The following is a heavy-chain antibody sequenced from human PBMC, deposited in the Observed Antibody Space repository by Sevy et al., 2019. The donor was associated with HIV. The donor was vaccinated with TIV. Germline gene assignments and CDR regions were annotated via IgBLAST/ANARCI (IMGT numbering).Heavy chain of an antibody. Sequence: GGSLRLSCAASGFTFSSYGMHWVRQSPGKGLEWVAVIWYDGSNNYYADSVKGRFTISRDNSKNTLYLQMNSLRGEDTAVYYCARDGLSGGGLFDSWGQGTLVTVSS. V-gene: IGHV3-33*01. CDR3: ARDGLSGGGLFDS. J-gene: IGHJ4*02. CDR2: IWYDGSNN. CDR1: GFTFSSYG. D-gene: IGHD6-19*01.